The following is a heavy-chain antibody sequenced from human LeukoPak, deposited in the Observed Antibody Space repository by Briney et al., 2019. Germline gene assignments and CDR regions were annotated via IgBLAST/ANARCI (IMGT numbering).Heavy chain of an antibody. Sequence: GGSLGLSCAASGFTFGDHIMNWVRQLPGKRLEWVAYVSGSGSTVYYADSVKGRFTVSRDNGKGSLYLQMNSLRAEDTAVYYCARPLGKGQDYWGQGTLVTVSS. V-gene: IGHV3-48*01. CDR2: VSGSGSTV. CDR1: GFTFGDHI. J-gene: IGHJ4*02. CDR3: ARPLGKGQDY. D-gene: IGHD7-27*01.